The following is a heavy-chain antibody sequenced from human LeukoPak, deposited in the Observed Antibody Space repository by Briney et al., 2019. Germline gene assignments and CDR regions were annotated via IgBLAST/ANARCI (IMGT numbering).Heavy chain of an antibody. CDR2: IYTSGNT. CDR1: GGSINSYY. Sequence: PSETLSLTCTVSGGSINSYYWSWIRQPAGKGLEWIGRIYTSGNTNYNPSLKSRGTMSVDTSKNQFSLRLSSVTAADTAVYYCAREDSSAFDAFDVWGQGTMVTVSS. D-gene: IGHD3-22*01. J-gene: IGHJ3*01. CDR3: AREDSSAFDAFDV. V-gene: IGHV4-4*07.